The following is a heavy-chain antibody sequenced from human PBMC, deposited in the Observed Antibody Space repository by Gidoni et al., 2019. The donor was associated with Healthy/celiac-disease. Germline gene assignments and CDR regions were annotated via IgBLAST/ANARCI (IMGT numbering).Heavy chain of an antibody. CDR2: INHSGST. CDR3: ASFPSDVWGSDRYQD. J-gene: IGHJ4*02. V-gene: IGHV4-34*01. D-gene: IGHD3-16*02. Sequence: QVQLQQLGAGLLQPSETLSLPCAVYGGSFSGYYGSWIRQPPGKGLEWIGEINHSGSTNYNTYLKSRGTISVDTSKNQLSLKLSSVTAADTAVYYCASFPSDVWGSDRYQDWGQGTLVTVSS. CDR1: GGSFSGYY.